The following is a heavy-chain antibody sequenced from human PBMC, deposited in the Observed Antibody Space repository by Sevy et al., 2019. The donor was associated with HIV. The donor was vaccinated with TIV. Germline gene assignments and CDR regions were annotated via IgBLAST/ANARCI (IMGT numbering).Heavy chain of an antibody. V-gene: IGHV3-23*01. Sequence: GGSLRLSCATSGFTFSNYGMTWVRQAPGKGLEWVSSISGSTGTTYYADSVKGRFTISRDNSKNTLYLQMNSLRAEDTAVYSCAKDTGSGRIYFDSWGQGTPVTVSS. D-gene: IGHD3-10*01. CDR2: ISGSTGTT. J-gene: IGHJ4*02. CDR1: GFTFSNYG. CDR3: AKDTGSGRIYFDS.